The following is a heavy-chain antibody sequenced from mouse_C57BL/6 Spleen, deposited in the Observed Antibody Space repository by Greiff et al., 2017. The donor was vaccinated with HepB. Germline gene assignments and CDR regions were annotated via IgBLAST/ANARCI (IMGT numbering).Heavy chain of an antibody. CDR1: GYTFTSYW. J-gene: IGHJ3*01. CDR2: IDPSDSYT. CDR3: ARNGYDYDGTWFAY. D-gene: IGHD2-4*01. V-gene: IGHV1-50*01. Sequence: VKLQQPGAELVKPGASVKLSCKASGYTFTSYWMQWVKQRPGQGLEWIGEIDPSDSYTNYNQKFKGKATLTVDTSSSTAYMQLSSLTSEDSAVYYCARNGYDYDGTWFAYWGQGTLVTVSA.